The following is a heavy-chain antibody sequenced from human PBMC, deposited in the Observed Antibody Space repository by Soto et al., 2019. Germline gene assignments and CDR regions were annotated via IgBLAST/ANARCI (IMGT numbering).Heavy chain of an antibody. CDR2: ISGGGDST. J-gene: IGHJ6*02. CDR3: AKPHPTPDYDFWSGNYHGMDV. Sequence: EMQLLESGGGLVQPGGSLRLSCAASGFTFSSYAMSWVRQAPGKGLEWVSAISGGGDSTYYADSVKGRFTLSRDNSKNTVYLQRNSLRAEDTAVYYCAKPHPTPDYDFWSGNYHGMDVWGQGTTVTVSS. CDR1: GFTFSSYA. V-gene: IGHV3-23*01. D-gene: IGHD3-3*01.